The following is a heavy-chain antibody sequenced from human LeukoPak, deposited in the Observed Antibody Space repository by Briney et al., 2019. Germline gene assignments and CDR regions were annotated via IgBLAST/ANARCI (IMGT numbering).Heavy chain of an antibody. J-gene: IGHJ4*02. CDR2: FYYSGST. CDR3: ASWHEMATIWATFDY. D-gene: IGHD5-24*01. V-gene: IGHV4-39*02. CDR1: GFTFSSYA. Sequence: GSLRLSCAASGFTFSSYAMNWVRQAPGKGLEWIGSFYYSGSTYYNPSLKSRVTISVDTSKNHFSLKLSSVTAADTAVYYCASWHEMATIWATFDYWGQGALVTVSS.